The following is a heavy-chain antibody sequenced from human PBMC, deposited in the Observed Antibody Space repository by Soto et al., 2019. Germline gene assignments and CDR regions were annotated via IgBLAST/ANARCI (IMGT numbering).Heavy chain of an antibody. Sequence: QVQLVQSGAEVKKPGSSVKVSCKASGGTFSSYAISWVRQAPGQGLEWMGGSIPIFGTANYAQKFQGRVTITADESTSTAYMELSSLRSEDTAVYYCARARGLYCSGGSCYSTYNWFDPWGQGTLVTVSS. CDR1: GGTFSSYA. CDR2: SIPIFGTA. J-gene: IGHJ5*02. CDR3: ARARGLYCSGGSCYSTYNWFDP. D-gene: IGHD2-15*01. V-gene: IGHV1-69*01.